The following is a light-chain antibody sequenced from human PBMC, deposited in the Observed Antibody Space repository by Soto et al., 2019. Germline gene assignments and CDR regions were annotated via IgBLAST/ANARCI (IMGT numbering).Light chain of an antibody. CDR2: DAS. CDR1: QGISSA. CDR3: QQFNSYPRIT. Sequence: AIQLTLSPSSLSASVGDRGTITFRASQGISSALAWYQQKPGKAPKLLIYDASSLESGVPSRFSGSGSGTDFTLTISSLQPEDFATYYCQQFNSYPRITFGQGTRLEIK. J-gene: IGKJ5*01. V-gene: IGKV1-13*02.